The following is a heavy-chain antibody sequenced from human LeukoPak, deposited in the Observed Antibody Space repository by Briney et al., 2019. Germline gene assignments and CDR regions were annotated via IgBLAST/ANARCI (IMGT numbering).Heavy chain of an antibody. J-gene: IGHJ4*02. D-gene: IGHD5-12*01. Sequence: GGSLRLSCAASEFTFRTYSMNWVRQAPGKGLEWVSSISSGGKYIYYADSVKGRFTISRDNAKNSLFLQMNSLRAEDTAVYYCARISAYDDYWGQGTLVTVSS. CDR2: ISSGGKYI. V-gene: IGHV3-21*04. CDR3: ARISAYDDY. CDR1: EFTFRTYS.